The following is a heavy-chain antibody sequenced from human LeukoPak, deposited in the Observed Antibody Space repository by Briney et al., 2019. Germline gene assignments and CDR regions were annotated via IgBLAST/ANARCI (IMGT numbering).Heavy chain of an antibody. D-gene: IGHD5-18*01. CDR2: IRQDGGAT. J-gene: IGHJ4*02. Sequence: GGSLRLSCAASGFTFSSYWMHWVRQAPGKGLEWLANIRQDGGATYYGGSVKGRFTISRDNAKNSLFLQMNSLRAEDTAVYYCATSKDTAGGPYWGQGTLVTVSS. CDR1: GFTFSSYW. CDR3: ATSKDTAGGPY. V-gene: IGHV3-7*01.